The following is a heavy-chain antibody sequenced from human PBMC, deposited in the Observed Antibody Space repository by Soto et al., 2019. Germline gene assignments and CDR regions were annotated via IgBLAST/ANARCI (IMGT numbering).Heavy chain of an antibody. CDR1: GDSVTSDSHY. D-gene: IGHD6-19*01. CDR2: IHQSGIS. J-gene: IGHJ4*02. CDR3: ARSFGWYAFDQ. Sequence: SETLSLTCTVSGDSVTSDSHYWGWIRQPPGKGLEWIGEIHQSGISYKNPSLKSRVTMSVDKSKNQFSLNLSSVTAADTAVYFCARSFGWYAFDQWGQGTLVTVSS. V-gene: IGHV4-39*07.